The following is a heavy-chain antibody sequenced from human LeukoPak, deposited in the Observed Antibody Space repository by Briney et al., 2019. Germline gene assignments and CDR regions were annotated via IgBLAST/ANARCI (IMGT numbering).Heavy chain of an antibody. CDR1: GFTFSSYE. V-gene: IGHV3-21*01. CDR3: ARGIMTPYYMDV. J-gene: IGHJ6*03. D-gene: IGHD3-16*01. Sequence: PGGSLRLSCAASGFTFSSYEMNWVRQAPGKGLEWVSFVSSSSSYIYYADSVKGRFTISRDNARNSLYLQMNSLRAEDTAVYYCARGIMTPYYMDVWGKGTTVSVS. CDR2: VSSSSSYI.